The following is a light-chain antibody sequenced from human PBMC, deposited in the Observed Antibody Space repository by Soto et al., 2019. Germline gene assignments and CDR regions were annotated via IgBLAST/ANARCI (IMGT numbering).Light chain of an antibody. Sequence: QSALTQPASVSGSPGQSITSSCTGTSSDVGSYNYVSWYQQYPGKAPKLMIYDVSNRPSGVSYRFAGSKSGNTASLTISGLQAEDEADYYCSSYTTSSTHGVFGGGTKLTVL. V-gene: IGLV2-14*01. CDR2: DVS. J-gene: IGLJ3*02. CDR1: SSDVGSYNY. CDR3: SSYTTSSTHGV.